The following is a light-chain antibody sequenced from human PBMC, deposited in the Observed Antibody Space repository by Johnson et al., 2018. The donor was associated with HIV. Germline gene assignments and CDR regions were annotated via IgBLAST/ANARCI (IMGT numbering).Light chain of an antibody. CDR1: SSNIGNNY. CDR2: DNN. V-gene: IGLV1-51*01. J-gene: IGLJ1*01. Sequence: QSILTQPPSVSAAPGQKVIISCSGSSSNIGNNYVSWYQQLPGTAPKLLIYDNNKRPSGIPDRFYGSKSGTSATLAITGLQTGDEADYYCGTWDSSLNAGVFGTGTRVTVL. CDR3: GTWDSSLNAGV.